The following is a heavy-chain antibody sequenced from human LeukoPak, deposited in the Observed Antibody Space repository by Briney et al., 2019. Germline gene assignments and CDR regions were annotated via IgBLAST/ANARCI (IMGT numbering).Heavy chain of an antibody. CDR3: ARGHYYYDSSGEDAFDI. Sequence: GASVKVSCKASGGTFSSYAINWVRQATGQGLEWMGWMNPNSGNTGYAQKFQGRVTITRNTSISTAYMELSSLRSEDTAVYYCARGHYYYDSSGEDAFDIWGQGTMVTVSS. CDR1: GGTFSSYA. D-gene: IGHD3-22*01. J-gene: IGHJ3*02. CDR2: MNPNSGNT. V-gene: IGHV1-8*03.